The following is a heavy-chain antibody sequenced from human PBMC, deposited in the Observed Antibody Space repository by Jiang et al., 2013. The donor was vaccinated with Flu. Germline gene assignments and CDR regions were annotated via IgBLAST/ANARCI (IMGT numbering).Heavy chain of an antibody. J-gene: IGHJ4*02. CDR2: TYYRSKWYY. Sequence: TLSLTCVISGESVSSNIAAWNWIRQSPSRGLEWLGRTYYRSKWYYDYAASVKSRITINPDTSKNQFSLHLNSVIPGDTAVYFCTRDGTFIAAYNYWGQGTLVTVSS. V-gene: IGHV6-1*01. CDR1: GESVSSNIAA. CDR3: TRDGTFIAAYNY. D-gene: IGHD6-13*01.